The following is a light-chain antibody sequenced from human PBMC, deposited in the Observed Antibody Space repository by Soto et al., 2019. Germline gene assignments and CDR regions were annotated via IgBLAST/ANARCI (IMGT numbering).Light chain of an antibody. Sequence: EIVLTPSPATLSVSPGERATLSCRASQSVSDNLAWYQQKPGQAPRLLIYDASTRATGIPARFGGSGSGTEFTLTISSLQSEDFAVYFCQQYYNWPCTFGQGTKVEIK. V-gene: IGKV3-15*01. J-gene: IGKJ1*01. CDR1: QSVSDN. CDR3: QQYYNWPCT. CDR2: DAS.